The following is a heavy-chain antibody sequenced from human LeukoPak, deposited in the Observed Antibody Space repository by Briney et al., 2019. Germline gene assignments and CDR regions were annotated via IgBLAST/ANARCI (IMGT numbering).Heavy chain of an antibody. Sequence: GPSVKLPCTASGYTFTVYFMHWVRQAPGQGLEWMGWINPNSGGTNYAQKFQGRVTMTRDTSISTAYMELSRLRSDDTAVYYCARELNYDSSGYYFDYWGQGTLVTVSS. J-gene: IGHJ4*02. CDR2: INPNSGGT. CDR3: ARELNYDSSGYYFDY. V-gene: IGHV1-2*02. CDR1: GYTFTVYF. D-gene: IGHD3-22*01.